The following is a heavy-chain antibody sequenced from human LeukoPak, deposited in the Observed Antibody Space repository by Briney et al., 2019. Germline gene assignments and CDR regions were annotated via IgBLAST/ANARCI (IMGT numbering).Heavy chain of an antibody. D-gene: IGHD3-9*01. J-gene: IGHJ4*02. CDR2: ISYDGSNK. CDR1: GFTFSNYG. Sequence: PGRSLRLSCAASGFTFSNYGMHWVRQAPGKGLEWVAVISYDGSNKYYADSVKGRFTISRDNSKNTLYLQMNSLRAEDTAVYYCARLHVLRYFDWLQRSGYFDYWGQGTLVTVPS. CDR3: ARLHVLRYFDWLQRSGYFDY. V-gene: IGHV3-30*03.